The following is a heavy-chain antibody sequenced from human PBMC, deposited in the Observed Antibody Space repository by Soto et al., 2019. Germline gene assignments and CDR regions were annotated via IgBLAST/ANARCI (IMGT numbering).Heavy chain of an antibody. J-gene: IGHJ6*04. V-gene: IGHV3-21*01. Sequence: EVQLVESGGGLVKPGGSLRLSCAASGFTFSSYSMNWVRQAPGKGLEWVSSISSSSSYIYYADSVKGRFTISRDNANNSLYLQMNSLRAEDTAVYYCARDEGIAAAGTMDVWGKGTTVTVSS. D-gene: IGHD6-13*01. CDR2: ISSSSSYI. CDR3: ARDEGIAAAGTMDV. CDR1: GFTFSSYS.